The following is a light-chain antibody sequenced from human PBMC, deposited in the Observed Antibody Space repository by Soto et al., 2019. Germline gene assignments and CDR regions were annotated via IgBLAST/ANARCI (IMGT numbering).Light chain of an antibody. V-gene: IGKV1-39*01. J-gene: IGKJ1*01. CDR1: QSISSY. CDR3: QQSYSTPRT. Sequence: IQMTQSPSSLSASVGDRVTITCRAGQSISSYLNWYQQKPGKAPKLLIYAASSLQSGVPSRFSGSGSGTDFTLTISSLQPEDFATYYCQQSYSTPRTFGQGTKVDIK. CDR2: AAS.